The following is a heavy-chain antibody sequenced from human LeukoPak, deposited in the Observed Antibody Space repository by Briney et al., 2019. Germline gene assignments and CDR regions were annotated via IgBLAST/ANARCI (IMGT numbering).Heavy chain of an antibody. V-gene: IGHV3-7*01. CDR1: GFTFSSYW. J-gene: IGHJ4*02. D-gene: IGHD1-26*01. CDR3: ARDLTGIVGATAYFDY. Sequence: GGSLRLSCAASGFTFSSYWMSWVRQAPGKGLEWVANIKQDGSEKYYVDSVKGRFTISRDNAKSSLYLQMNSLRAEDTAVYYCARDLTGIVGATAYFDYWVQGTLVTVSS. CDR2: IKQDGSEK.